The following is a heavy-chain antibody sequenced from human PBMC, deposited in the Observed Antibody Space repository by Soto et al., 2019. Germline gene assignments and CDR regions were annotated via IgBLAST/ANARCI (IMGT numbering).Heavy chain of an antibody. Sequence: GESLKISCKVSGDSFTGFWIGWGRQMPGKGLEWLGSIYPRDSDTRYSPSFQGQVTISADKSLSAAYLQWHSLQASDTAIYYCARQHPLDSRVWYTWGPGPLVTVSS. D-gene: IGHD6-19*01. J-gene: IGHJ4*02. CDR2: IYPRDSDT. CDR1: GDSFTGFW. CDR3: ARQHPLDSRVWYT. V-gene: IGHV5-51*01.